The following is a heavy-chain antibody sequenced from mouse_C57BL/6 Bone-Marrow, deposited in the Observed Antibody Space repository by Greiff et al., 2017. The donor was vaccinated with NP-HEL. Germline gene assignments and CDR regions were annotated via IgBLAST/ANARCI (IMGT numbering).Heavy chain of an antibody. CDR1: GYTFTDYY. CDR2: INPYNGGT. J-gene: IGHJ4*01. V-gene: IGHV1-19*01. Sequence: DVKLQESGPVLVKPGASVKMSCKASGYTFTDYYMNWVKQSHGKSLEWIGVINPYNGGTSYNQKFKGKATLTVDKSSSTAYMELNSLTSEDSAVYYCARTTGFYAMDYWGQGTSVTVSS. CDR3: ARTTGFYAMDY. D-gene: IGHD1-1*01.